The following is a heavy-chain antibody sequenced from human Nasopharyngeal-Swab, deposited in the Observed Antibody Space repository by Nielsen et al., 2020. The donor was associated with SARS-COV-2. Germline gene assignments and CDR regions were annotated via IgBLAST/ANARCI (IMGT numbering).Heavy chain of an antibody. CDR2: ISSSGNTI. CDR3: ARVGITLIVVVSFSDI. D-gene: IGHD3-22*01. CDR1: GFTFSSYS. V-gene: IGHV3-48*01. J-gene: IGHJ3*02. Sequence: GESLKISCAASGFTFSSYSMNWVRQAPGRGLAWVAYISSSGNTIYYADSVKGRFTISRDNAKNSLYLQMNSLRAEDTAVYYCARVGITLIVVVSFSDIWGKGTVVTVSS.